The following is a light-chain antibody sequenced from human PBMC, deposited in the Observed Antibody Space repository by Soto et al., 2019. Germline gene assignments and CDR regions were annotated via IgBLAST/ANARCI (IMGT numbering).Light chain of an antibody. CDR2: GTS. Sequence: EIVLTQSPATLSLSPGERATLSCRASQSVSSSLAWYQHKPGQAPRLLIYGTSNRATGIPARFSGSGSGTDFTLTISSLEPDDFAVYYCQQRSNWPLFTFGPGTKVDI. V-gene: IGKV3-11*01. J-gene: IGKJ3*01. CDR1: QSVSSS. CDR3: QQRSNWPLFT.